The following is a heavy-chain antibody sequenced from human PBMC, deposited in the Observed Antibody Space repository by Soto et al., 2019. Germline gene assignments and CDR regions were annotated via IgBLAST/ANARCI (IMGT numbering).Heavy chain of an antibody. D-gene: IGHD6-19*01. Sequence: EVQLVESGGDLVQPGGSLRLSCAASGFSFSSHWMSWVRQAPGKGLEWVANIKQDGNDKRYVDSVKGRFTISRDNAKSSLYLQMYRLIAEYTAVYYCARYSYSNGPQDSWGQGTLVTVSS. CDR1: GFSFSSHW. CDR2: IKQDGNDK. CDR3: ARYSYSNGPQDS. J-gene: IGHJ4*02. V-gene: IGHV3-7*03.